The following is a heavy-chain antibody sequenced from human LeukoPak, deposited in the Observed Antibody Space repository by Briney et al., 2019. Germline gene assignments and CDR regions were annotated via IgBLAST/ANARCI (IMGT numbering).Heavy chain of an antibody. CDR3: ARQRSGWYYFDY. D-gene: IGHD6-19*01. J-gene: IGHJ4*02. CDR1: GDSISTNHW. CDR2: VYHSEST. Sequence: SETLSLTCAVSGDSISTNHWWSWVRQPPGKGLEWIGEVYHSESTYYNPSLKSRVTISVDTSKNQFSLKLSSVTAADTAVYYCARQRSGWYYFDYWGQGTLVTVSS. V-gene: IGHV4-4*02.